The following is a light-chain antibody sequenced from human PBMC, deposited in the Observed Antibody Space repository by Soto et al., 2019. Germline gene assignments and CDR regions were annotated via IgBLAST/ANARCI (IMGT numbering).Light chain of an antibody. Sequence: AIQMTQSPSSLSASVGDRVTITCRASRDIGNDLGWYQQKPGKAPKHLIFAASNLQSGVPSRFSGEGSGTDFTLTISSLQADDFATNYCLQHFNFSWTLCQGTKV. CDR3: LQHFNFSWT. V-gene: IGKV1-6*01. CDR1: RDIGND. J-gene: IGKJ1*01. CDR2: AAS.